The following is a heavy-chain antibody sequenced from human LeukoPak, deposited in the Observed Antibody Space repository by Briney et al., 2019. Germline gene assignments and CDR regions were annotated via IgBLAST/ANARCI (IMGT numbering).Heavy chain of an antibody. D-gene: IGHD3-10*01. J-gene: IGHJ6*03. V-gene: IGHV1-2*02. CDR2: INPNSGGT. Sequence: ASVKVSCKASGYTFTGYYMHWVRQAPGQGLEWMGWINPNSGGTNYAQKFQGRVTMTRDMSTSTVYMELSSLRSEDTAVYYCARVGARIRYYYMDVWGKGTTVTVSS. CDR1: GYTFTGYY. CDR3: ARVGARIRYYYMDV.